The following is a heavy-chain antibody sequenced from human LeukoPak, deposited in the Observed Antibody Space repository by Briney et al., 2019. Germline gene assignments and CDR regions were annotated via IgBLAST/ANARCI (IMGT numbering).Heavy chain of an antibody. V-gene: IGHV3-7*01. CDR3: AKNIAAPGRVDYQLYGMDE. Sequence: GGSLRPSCAASGFPFSGYWMTWVRQAPGKGLQWLASIKQDASDSRHVDSVKGRFTISRDNAKNSLFLQMNNLRPGDTAVYYCAKNIAAPGRVDYQLYGMDEWGQGTTVTVSS. CDR1: GFPFSGYW. D-gene: IGHD6-25*01. CDR2: IKQDASDS. J-gene: IGHJ6*02.